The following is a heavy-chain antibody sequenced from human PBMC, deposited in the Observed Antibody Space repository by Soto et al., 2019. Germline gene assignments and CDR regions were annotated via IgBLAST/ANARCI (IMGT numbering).Heavy chain of an antibody. Sequence: QVQLVESGGGVVQSGRSLRLSCAASGFTFSTYAIHWVRQAPGKGLEWVAVISYDGSNKYYADSVKGRFTISRDNSKSTLYLQVNSLRTEDTAVYYCARGHSSGWFYFDYWSQGALVTVSS. J-gene: IGHJ4*02. CDR2: ISYDGSNK. V-gene: IGHV3-30-3*01. D-gene: IGHD6-19*01. CDR1: GFTFSTYA. CDR3: ARGHSSGWFYFDY.